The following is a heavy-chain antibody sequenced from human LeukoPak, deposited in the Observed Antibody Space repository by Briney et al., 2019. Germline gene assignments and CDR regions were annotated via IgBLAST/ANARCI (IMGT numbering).Heavy chain of an antibody. CDR1: GGSISSGSYY. J-gene: IGHJ1*01. V-gene: IGHV4-61*02. D-gene: IGHD3-22*01. CDR2: IYTSGST. CDR3: VETPNYYYDSSGYLR. Sequence: SQTLSLTCTVSGGSISSGSYYWSWIRQPAGKGLEWIGRIYTSGSTNCNPSLKSRVTISVDTSKNQFSLKLISVTAADTAVYYCVETPNYYYDSSGYLRWGQGTLVTVSS.